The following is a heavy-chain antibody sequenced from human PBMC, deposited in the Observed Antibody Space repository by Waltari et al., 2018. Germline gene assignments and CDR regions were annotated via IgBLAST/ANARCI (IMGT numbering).Heavy chain of an antibody. V-gene: IGHV1-69*01. CDR1: GGTFSSYA. J-gene: IGHJ6*02. Sequence: QVQPVQSGAEVKKPGSSAKVSCKASGGTFSSYAISWVRPAPGQGLEWMGGIIPICGTANYAQKFQGRVTITADESTSTAYMELSSLRSEDTAVYYCARQLELREDGYYYYGMDVWGQGTTVTVSS. CDR3: ARQLELREDGYYYYGMDV. CDR2: IIPICGTA. D-gene: IGHD1-7*01.